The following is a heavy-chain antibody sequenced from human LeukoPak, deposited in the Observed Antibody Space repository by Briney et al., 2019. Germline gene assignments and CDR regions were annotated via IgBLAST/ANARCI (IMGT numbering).Heavy chain of an antibody. CDR3: AELGITMIGGV. D-gene: IGHD3-10*02. Sequence: GGSLRLSCAVSGFTVSGNYMSWVRQAPGKGLEWVSLIYSGGTTYYADSVKGRSTISRDNAKNSLYLQMNSLRAEDTAVYYCAELGITMIGGVWGKGTTVTISS. CDR2: IYSGGTT. CDR1: GFTVSGNY. J-gene: IGHJ6*04. V-gene: IGHV3-53*01.